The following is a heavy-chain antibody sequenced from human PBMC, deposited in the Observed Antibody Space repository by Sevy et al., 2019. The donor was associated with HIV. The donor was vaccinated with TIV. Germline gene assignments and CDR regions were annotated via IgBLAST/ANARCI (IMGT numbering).Heavy chain of an antibody. CDR1: GYTFTRYY. D-gene: IGHD1-1*01. J-gene: IGHJ4*02. Sequence: ASVKVSCKASGYTFTRYYMHWVRQAPGQGLEWMGIIDPSGSGTTYAQKFQGRVSMTRDTSTSTAYMDLTSLRSEDTAVYYCASYTTGSRGDYWGQGSQVTVSS. V-gene: IGHV1-46*01. CDR3: ASYTTGSRGDY. CDR2: IDPSGSGT.